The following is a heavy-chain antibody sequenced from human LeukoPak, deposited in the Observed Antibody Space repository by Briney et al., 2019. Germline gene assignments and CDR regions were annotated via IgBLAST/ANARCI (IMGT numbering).Heavy chain of an antibody. CDR1: GFPFSSYS. Sequence: GGSLRLSCAASGFPFSSYSMHWVRQSPGKGLEWVSSISSSSSYIYYADSVKGRFTISRDNAKNSLYLQMNSLRAEDTAVYYCARVEYCSGGSCYYLDYWGQGTMVTVSS. CDR2: ISSSSSYI. J-gene: IGHJ4*02. D-gene: IGHD2-15*01. V-gene: IGHV3-21*01. CDR3: ARVEYCSGGSCYYLDY.